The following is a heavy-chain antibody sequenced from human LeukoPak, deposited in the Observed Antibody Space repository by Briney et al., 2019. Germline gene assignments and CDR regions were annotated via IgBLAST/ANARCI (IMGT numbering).Heavy chain of an antibody. V-gene: IGHV4-38-2*01. CDR2: IYHSGST. D-gene: IGHD5-18*01. J-gene: IGHJ2*01. CDR1: GYSISSGYY. Sequence: SETLSLTCAVSGYSISSGYYWGWIRPPPGKGLEWIGSIYHSGSTYYNPSLKSRVTISVDTSKNQFSLKLSSVTAADTAVYYCARCGYAPILWYFDLWGRGTLVTVSS. CDR3: ARCGYAPILWYFDL.